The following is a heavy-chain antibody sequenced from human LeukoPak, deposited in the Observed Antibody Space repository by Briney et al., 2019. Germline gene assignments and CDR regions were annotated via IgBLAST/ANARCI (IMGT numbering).Heavy chain of an antibody. Sequence: ASVKVSCKASGYTFTSYYMHWVRQAPGQGLEWMGIINPSGGSTSYAQKFQGRVTMTRDTSTSTVYMELSSLRSEDTAVYYCATDLSRGSYGYVPLDYWGQGTLVTVSS. V-gene: IGHV1-46*01. J-gene: IGHJ4*02. CDR1: GYTFTSYY. CDR3: ATDLSRGSYGYVPLDY. D-gene: IGHD5-18*01. CDR2: INPSGGST.